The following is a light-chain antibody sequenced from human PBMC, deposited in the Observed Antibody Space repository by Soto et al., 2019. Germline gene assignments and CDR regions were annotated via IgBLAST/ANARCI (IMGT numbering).Light chain of an antibody. CDR2: WAS. Sequence: DIVMTQSPDSLAVSLGERATINCKSSQSVLYSSNNKNYLAWYQQKPGQPPKLLIYWASTRESGVPDRFSGSGSGTDFTLTISSLQAEDVAVYHCQQCYITPLTFGPGTKVDIK. CDR3: QQCYITPLT. V-gene: IGKV4-1*01. CDR1: QSVLYSSNNKNY. J-gene: IGKJ3*01.